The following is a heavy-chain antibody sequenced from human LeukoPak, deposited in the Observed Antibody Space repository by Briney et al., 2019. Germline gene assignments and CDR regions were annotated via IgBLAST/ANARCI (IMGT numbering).Heavy chain of an antibody. D-gene: IGHD3-10*01. J-gene: IGHJ3*02. CDR2: IYTSGST. Sequence: PSETLSLTCTVSGGSISSYYWSWIRQPAGKGLEWIGRIYTSGSTNHNPSLKSRVTMSVDTSKNQFSLKLSSLTAADTAVYYCARDHPITMVRGVIIYDAFDIWGQGTMVTVSS. V-gene: IGHV4-4*07. CDR3: ARDHPITMVRGVIIYDAFDI. CDR1: GGSISSYY.